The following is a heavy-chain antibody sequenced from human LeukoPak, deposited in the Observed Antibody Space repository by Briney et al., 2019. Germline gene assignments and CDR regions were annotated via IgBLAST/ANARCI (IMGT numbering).Heavy chain of an antibody. D-gene: IGHD3-10*01. J-gene: IGHJ3*02. CDR1: ECTFSIYG. CDR3: ARDPGDYYGSGSSDAFDI. CDR2: IWYDGSNK. Sequence: GGSLRLSCAASECTFSIYGMHWVRQAPGKGLEWVAVIWYDGSNKYYADSVKGRFTISRDNSKNTLYLQMNSLRAEDTAVYSCARDPGDYYGSGSSDAFDIWGQGTMVTVSS. V-gene: IGHV3-33*01.